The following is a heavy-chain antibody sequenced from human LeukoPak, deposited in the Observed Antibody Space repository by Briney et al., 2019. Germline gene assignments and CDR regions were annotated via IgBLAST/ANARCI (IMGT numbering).Heavy chain of an antibody. V-gene: IGHV4-34*01. CDR2: INHSGGT. CDR1: GGSFSDYS. CDR3: ARGRQDVTMIVVVMTAVSYYLDV. J-gene: IGHJ6*03. Sequence: SETLSLTCAVYGGSFSDYSWTWIRQPPGKGLEWIGEINHSGGTNYNPSLKSRVTISVDTSKNQFSLELSSVTAADTAVYYCARGRQDVTMIVVVMTAVSYYLDVWGKGTTVTVS. D-gene: IGHD3-22*01.